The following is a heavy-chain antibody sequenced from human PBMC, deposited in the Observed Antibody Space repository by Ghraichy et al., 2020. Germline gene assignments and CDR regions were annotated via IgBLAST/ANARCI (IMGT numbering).Heavy chain of an antibody. D-gene: IGHD4-11*01. J-gene: IGHJ6*02. Sequence: GESLRLSCAASGFTFSTSSMNWVRQAPGKGLEWVSTISGTSSYIFYADSVKGRFTISRDNAKNSLYLQMNSLRAEDTAVYYCARDSTLTTALDVWGQGTTVTVSS. V-gene: IGHV3-21*06. CDR3: ARDSTLTTALDV. CDR2: ISGTSSYI. CDR1: GFTFSTSS.